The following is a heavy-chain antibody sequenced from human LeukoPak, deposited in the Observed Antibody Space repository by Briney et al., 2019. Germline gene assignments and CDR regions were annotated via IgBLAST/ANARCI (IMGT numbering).Heavy chain of an antibody. J-gene: IGHJ4*02. CDR1: GFTFSSYA. CDR2: ISYDGSNK. V-gene: IGHV3-30-3*01. CDR3: ATEEFDY. Sequence: GRSLRLSCAASGFTFSSYAMHWVRQAPGKGLEWVAVISYDGSNKYYADSVKGRFTISRDNSENTLYLQMNSLRAEDTAVYYCATEEFDYWGQGTLVTVSS.